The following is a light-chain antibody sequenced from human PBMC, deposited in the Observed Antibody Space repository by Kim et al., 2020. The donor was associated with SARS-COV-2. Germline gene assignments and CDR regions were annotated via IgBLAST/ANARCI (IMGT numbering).Light chain of an antibody. V-gene: IGKV3-20*01. CDR3: QQYGSP. Sequence: EIVLTQSPGTLSLSPGERATLSCRASQSVSSSYLAWYQQKPGQAPRLLIYGASSRATGIPDRFSGSGSGTDFTLTISRLAPEDFAVYYCQQYGSPFGGGTKVDIK. CDR1: QSVSSSY. J-gene: IGKJ4*01. CDR2: GAS.